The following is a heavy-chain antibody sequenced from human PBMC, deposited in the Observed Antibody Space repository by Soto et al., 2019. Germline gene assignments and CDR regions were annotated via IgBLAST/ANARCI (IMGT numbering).Heavy chain of an antibody. CDR3: ARGVVTTPDY. Sequence: SETLSLTCTVSGGSISSGDYYWSWIRQPPGKGLEWIGYIYYSGSTYYNPSLKSRVTISVDTSKNQFSLKLSSVTAADTAVYYRARGVVTTPDYSGQGTLVTVSS. J-gene: IGHJ4*02. V-gene: IGHV4-30-4*01. D-gene: IGHD2-21*02. CDR1: GGSISSGDYY. CDR2: IYYSGST.